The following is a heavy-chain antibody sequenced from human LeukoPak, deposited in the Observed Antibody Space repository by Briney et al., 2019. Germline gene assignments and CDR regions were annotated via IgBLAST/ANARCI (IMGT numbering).Heavy chain of an antibody. CDR3: ARASNYDSSGYYLDWYFDL. Sequence: ASVKVSCKASGGTFSSYAISWVRQAPGQGLEWMGRIIPILGIANYAQKFQGRVTITADKSTSTAHMELSSLRSEDTAVYYCARASNYDSSGYYLDWYFDLWGRGTLVTVSS. J-gene: IGHJ2*01. CDR2: IIPILGIA. D-gene: IGHD3-22*01. CDR1: GGTFSSYA. V-gene: IGHV1-69*04.